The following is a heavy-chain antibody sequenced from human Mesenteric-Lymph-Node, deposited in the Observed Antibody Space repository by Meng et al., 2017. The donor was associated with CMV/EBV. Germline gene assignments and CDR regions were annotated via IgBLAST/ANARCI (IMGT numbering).Heavy chain of an antibody. Sequence: GESLKISCAASGFSFSTYGMHWVRQAPGKGLEWVAFIRFDENNKYYTDSVKGRFTISRDNAKNTLYLQMNSLRAEDTAVYYCAKEGDIVVVPALGEGYGLDVWGQGTTVTVSS. D-gene: IGHD2-2*01. CDR2: IRFDENNK. CDR3: AKEGDIVVVPALGEGYGLDV. J-gene: IGHJ6*02. CDR1: GFSFSTYG. V-gene: IGHV3-30*02.